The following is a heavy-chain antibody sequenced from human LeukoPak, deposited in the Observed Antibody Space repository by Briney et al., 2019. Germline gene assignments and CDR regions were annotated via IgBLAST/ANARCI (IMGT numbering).Heavy chain of an antibody. CDR3: ARENYYDSSGSDDAFDI. D-gene: IGHD3-22*01. CDR1: GFTFSTYW. Sequence: PGGSLRLSCAASGFTFSTYWMSWVRQAPGKGLEWVAIVKQDESEKYYVDSVKGRFTISRDNAKNSLYLQMNSLRAEDTALYYCARENYYDSSGSDDAFDIWGQGTMVTVSS. CDR2: VKQDESEK. J-gene: IGHJ3*02. V-gene: IGHV3-7*03.